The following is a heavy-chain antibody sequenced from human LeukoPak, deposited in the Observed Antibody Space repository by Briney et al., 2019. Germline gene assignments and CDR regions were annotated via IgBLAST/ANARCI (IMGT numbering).Heavy chain of an antibody. J-gene: IGHJ3*02. CDR1: GFTFDDYA. V-gene: IGHV3-9*01. CDR3: AKDTRWYDAFDI. D-gene: IGHD6-13*01. Sequence: GRSLRLSCAASGFTFDDYAMHWVRQAPGKGLEWVSGISWNSGSIGCADSVKGRFTISRDNAKNSLYLQMNSLRAEDTALYYCAKDTRWYDAFDIWGQGTMVTVSS. CDR2: ISWNSGSI.